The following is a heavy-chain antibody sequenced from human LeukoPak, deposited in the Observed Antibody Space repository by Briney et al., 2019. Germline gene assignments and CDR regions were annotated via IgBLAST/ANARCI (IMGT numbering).Heavy chain of an antibody. CDR2: IYHSGST. Sequence: SQTLSLTCAVSGGCISSGGYSWSWIGQPPGKGLEWIGYIYHSGSTYYNPSLKSRVTISVDRSKNQFSLKLSSVTAADTAVYYCARDLALWGQGTLVTVSS. J-gene: IGHJ4*02. V-gene: IGHV4-30-2*01. CDR1: GGCISSGGYS. D-gene: IGHD2-15*01. CDR3: ARDLAL.